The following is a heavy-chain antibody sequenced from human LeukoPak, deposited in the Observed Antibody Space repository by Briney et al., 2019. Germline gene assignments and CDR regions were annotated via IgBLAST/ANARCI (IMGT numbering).Heavy chain of an antibody. Sequence: GGSLRLSCAASGLTFSSYGIHWVRQAPGKGLEWLAIISSDGSQSYFADSVKGRFTISRDNSKNMSYLHINNLRAEDTAVFYCAKAIAGITGIFDNWGQGTLVTVST. CDR1: GLTFSSYG. V-gene: IGHV3-30*18. CDR3: AKAIAGITGIFDN. CDR2: ISSDGSQS. J-gene: IGHJ4*02. D-gene: IGHD1-20*01.